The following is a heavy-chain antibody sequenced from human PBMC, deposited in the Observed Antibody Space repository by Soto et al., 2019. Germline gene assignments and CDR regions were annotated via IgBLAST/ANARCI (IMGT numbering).Heavy chain of an antibody. J-gene: IGHJ5*02. Sequence: PGGSLRLSCAASGFTFSSSAMSLVRQAPGEGLEWVSAVSGSGGTTYYADSVRGRFTISRDNSKNTLYLQMNSLRAEDTAIYFCARCTVDTIVTSGWCHYLDPWGQGTLVTVSS. CDR1: GFTFSSSA. V-gene: IGHV3-23*01. CDR3: ARCTVDTIVTSGWCHYLDP. D-gene: IGHD6-19*01. CDR2: VSGSGGTT.